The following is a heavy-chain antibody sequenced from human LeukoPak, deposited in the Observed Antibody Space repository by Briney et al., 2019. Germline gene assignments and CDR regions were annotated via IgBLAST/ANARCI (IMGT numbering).Heavy chain of an antibody. CDR3: ARDNRNGFDP. CDR1: VGYFIGDY. CDR2: VHHSGNA. V-gene: IGHV4-34*01. J-gene: IGHJ5*02. D-gene: IGHD1-14*01. Sequence: PSETLSLTCGVSVGYFIGDYWSWIRQSPGKGLEWIGQVHHSGNANYNPSLRSRVTISIDTSKKQFSLKLSSVTATDTAVYYCARDNRNGFDPWGQGTLVTVSS.